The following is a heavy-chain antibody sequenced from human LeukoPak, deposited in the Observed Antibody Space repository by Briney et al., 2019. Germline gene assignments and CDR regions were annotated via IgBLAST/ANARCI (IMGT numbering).Heavy chain of an antibody. Sequence: GGSLRLSCAASGFTFDDYAMHWVRQAPGKGLEWVSLISGDGGSTYYADSVRGRFTISRDNSKNSLYLQMNSLRTEDTALYYCAKDLRGYSYGSGRYWGQGTLVTVSS. J-gene: IGHJ4*02. CDR2: ISGDGGST. CDR1: GFTFDDYA. D-gene: IGHD5-18*01. V-gene: IGHV3-43*02. CDR3: AKDLRGYSYGSGRY.